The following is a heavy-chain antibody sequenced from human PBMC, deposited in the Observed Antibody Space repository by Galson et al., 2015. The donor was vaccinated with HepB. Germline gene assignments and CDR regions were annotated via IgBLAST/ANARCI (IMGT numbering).Heavy chain of an antibody. CDR2: IRNKADGGAT. CDR3: TRDRPIDY. Sequence: SLRLSCAASGFTFGDYAMSWFRQAPGEGLVWVGFIRNKADGGATAYAASVKVRFTISRDDSKSIAYLQMNSLKTEDTAVYYCTRDRPIDYWGQGTLVTVSS. V-gene: IGHV3-49*03. CDR1: GFTFGDYA. J-gene: IGHJ4*02.